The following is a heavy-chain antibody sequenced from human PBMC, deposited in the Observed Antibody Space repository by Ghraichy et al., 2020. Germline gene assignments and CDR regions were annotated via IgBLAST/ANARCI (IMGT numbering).Heavy chain of an antibody. Sequence: ASVKVSCKASGYTLSTYALHWVRQAAGQRLEWMGWINAGSGDTKYSHNFQGRVTITRDTSANTAFMELSSLGSEDTAVYYCARGQYDYAFDYWGQGTLVTVFS. CDR3: ARGQYDYAFDY. D-gene: IGHD4-17*01. CDR1: GYTLSTYA. V-gene: IGHV1-3*01. CDR2: INAGSGDT. J-gene: IGHJ4*02.